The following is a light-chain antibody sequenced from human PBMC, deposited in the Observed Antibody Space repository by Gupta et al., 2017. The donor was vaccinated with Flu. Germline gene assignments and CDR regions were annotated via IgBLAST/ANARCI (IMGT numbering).Light chain of an antibody. J-gene: IGKJ1*01. CDR3: QQDSSSPQT. Sequence: GTLSLSPGERATLSCRASQSVSSSYLAWYQQKPGQAPRLLICDASSRATGMPDRFSGSGSGTDFTLTISRLEPEDFAVYYCQQDSSSPQTFGHGTQVEIK. CDR1: QSVSSSY. CDR2: DAS. V-gene: IGKV3-20*01.